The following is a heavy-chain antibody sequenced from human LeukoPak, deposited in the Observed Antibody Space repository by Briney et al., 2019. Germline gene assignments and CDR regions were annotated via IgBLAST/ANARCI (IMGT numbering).Heavy chain of an antibody. D-gene: IGHD1-26*01. Sequence: PSQTLSLTCTVSGGSISGGDYYWSWIRQPPGKGLEWIGYIYYSGSTYYNPSLKSRVTISVDTSKNQFSLKLSSVTAADTAVYYCARGGSYLGYWFDPWGQGTLVTVSS. V-gene: IGHV4-30-4*08. CDR3: ARGGSYLGYWFDP. CDR1: GGSISGGDYY. CDR2: IYYSGST. J-gene: IGHJ5*02.